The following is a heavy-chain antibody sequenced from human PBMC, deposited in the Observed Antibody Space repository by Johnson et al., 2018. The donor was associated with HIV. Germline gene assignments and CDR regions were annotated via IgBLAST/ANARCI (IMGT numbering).Heavy chain of an antibody. J-gene: IGHJ3*02. CDR3: ARGGLGYQNIHDAFDI. Sequence: VQLVESGGGVVQPGGSLRLSCAASGLTFDDYTMHWVRQAPGKGLEWVSLISWDGGSTYYADSVKGRFTISRDNSKNTLYLQMNSLRGEDSALYYCARGGLGYQNIHDAFDIWGQGTIVTVSS. V-gene: IGHV3-43*01. CDR1: GLTFDDYT. D-gene: IGHD2-2*01. CDR2: ISWDGGST.